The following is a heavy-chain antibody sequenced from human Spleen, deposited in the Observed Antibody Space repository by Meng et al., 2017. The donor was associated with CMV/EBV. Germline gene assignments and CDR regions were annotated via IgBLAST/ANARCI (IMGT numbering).Heavy chain of an antibody. Sequence: ETLSLTCTVSGGSISSSTYYWGWVRQPPGKGLEWVSSISSSSSYIYYADSVKGRFTISRDNAKNSLYLQMNSLRAEDTAVYYCAREVGATDYFDYWGQGTLVTVSS. CDR2: ISSSSSYI. CDR1: GGSISSSTYY. D-gene: IGHD1-26*01. CDR3: AREVGATDYFDY. J-gene: IGHJ4*02. V-gene: IGHV3-21*01.